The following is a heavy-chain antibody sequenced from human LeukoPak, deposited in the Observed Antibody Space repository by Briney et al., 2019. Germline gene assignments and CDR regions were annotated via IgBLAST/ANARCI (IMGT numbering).Heavy chain of an antibody. V-gene: IGHV3-21*01. CDR1: GFTVSSNY. Sequence: GGSLRLSCAASGFTVSSNYMSWVRQAPGKGLEWVSSITGSSRYIYYADSVKGRFTISRDNAKNSLFLQMNSLRAEDTAVYYCAREYDFWSGYYGYWGQGTLVTVSS. CDR2: ITGSSRYI. CDR3: AREYDFWSGYYGY. J-gene: IGHJ4*02. D-gene: IGHD3-3*01.